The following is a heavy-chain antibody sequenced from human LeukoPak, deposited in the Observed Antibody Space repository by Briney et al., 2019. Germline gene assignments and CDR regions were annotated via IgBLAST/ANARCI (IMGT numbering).Heavy chain of an antibody. CDR2: INYRDNT. V-gene: IGHV4-31*03. J-gene: IGHJ5*02. CDR3: ARQGSWNDFSDNWFDP. Sequence: PSETLSLTCTVSGGSISNGGYDWSWIRQPPGKGLEWIGYINYRDNTNYSPSLKSRVTISVDTSKNQFSLRLTSVTAADTAVYYCARQGSWNDFSDNWFDPWGQGTLVTVSS. CDR1: GGSISNGGYD. D-gene: IGHD1-1*01.